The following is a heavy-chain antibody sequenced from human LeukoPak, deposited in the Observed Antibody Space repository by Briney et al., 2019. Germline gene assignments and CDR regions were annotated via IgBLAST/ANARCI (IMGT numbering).Heavy chain of an antibody. Sequence: PSETLSLTCTVSGGSISSLTYSWGWIRQPPGKGLEWIASIYYSGTTYYSPSLKSRVAISVNRSNNQFSLRLSSVTAADTAVYFCTGYSAGWSSGGGYWGQGTVVTVSS. J-gene: IGHJ4*02. CDR1: GGSISSLTYS. D-gene: IGHD6-19*01. CDR2: IYYSGTT. CDR3: TGYSAGWSSGGGY. V-gene: IGHV4-39*01.